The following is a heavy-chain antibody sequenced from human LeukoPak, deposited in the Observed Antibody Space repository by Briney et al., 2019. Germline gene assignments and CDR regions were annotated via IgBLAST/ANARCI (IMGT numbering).Heavy chain of an antibody. CDR1: GFTVSSNS. Sequence: GGSLRLSCAASGFTVSSNSMSLVRPAPGKGLEWVSYISSSSGSIYYADSVKGRFTISRDNAKNSLYLEMNSLSADDTAVYYCARDYCSGGACHQILTWGQGTLVTVSS. CDR3: ARDYCSGGACHQILT. CDR2: ISSSSGSI. V-gene: IGHV3-48*04. D-gene: IGHD2-15*01. J-gene: IGHJ5*02.